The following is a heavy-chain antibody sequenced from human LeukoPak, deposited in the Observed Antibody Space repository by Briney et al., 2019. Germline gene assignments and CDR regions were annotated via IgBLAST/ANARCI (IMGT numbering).Heavy chain of an antibody. CDR1: GFTFSDYY. CDR2: ISSSGSTI. Sequence: GGSLRLSCAASGFTFSDYYMSWIRQAPGKGLEWVSYISSSGSTIYYADSVKGLFTISRDNAKNSLYLQMNSLRAEDTAVYYCARGEKGGRGYSYGSGYWGQGTLVTVSS. CDR3: ARGEKGGRGYSYGSGY. D-gene: IGHD5-18*01. J-gene: IGHJ4*02. V-gene: IGHV3-11*01.